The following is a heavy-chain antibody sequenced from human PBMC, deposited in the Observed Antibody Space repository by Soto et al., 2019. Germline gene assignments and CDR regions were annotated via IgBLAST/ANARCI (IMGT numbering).Heavy chain of an antibody. Sequence: PGGSLRLSCLASGFTLSDYNMNWVRQAPGKGLEWLSSISTTGAYIHYAASVKGRFAISRDNAKSTVYLQMSSLRGEDTAIYYCARDRHSGSYSWFHPWGQGTLVP. J-gene: IGHJ5*02. CDR3: ARDRHSGSYSWFHP. CDR2: ISTTGAYI. D-gene: IGHD1-26*01. CDR1: GFTLSDYN. V-gene: IGHV3-21*01.